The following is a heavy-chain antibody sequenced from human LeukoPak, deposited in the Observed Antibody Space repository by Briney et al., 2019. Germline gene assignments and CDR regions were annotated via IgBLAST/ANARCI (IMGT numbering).Heavy chain of an antibody. V-gene: IGHV3-49*04. Sequence: GGSLRLSCTVSGFTVSSNSMSWVRQAPGKGLEWVGFIRTKAYYETTEYAASVKGRFTVSRDDSRGIAYLQMNSLKIEDTAVYYCTSYTSAWFRHFDYWGQGTLVTVSS. CDR3: TSYTSAWFRHFDY. CDR1: GFTVSSNS. J-gene: IGHJ4*02. D-gene: IGHD6-19*01. CDR2: IRTKAYYETT.